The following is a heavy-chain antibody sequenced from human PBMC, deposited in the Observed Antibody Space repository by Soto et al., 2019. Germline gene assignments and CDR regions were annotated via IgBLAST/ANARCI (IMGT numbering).Heavy chain of an antibody. D-gene: IGHD3-10*01. J-gene: IGHJ4*02. CDR3: ARDVGYYGSGSHYYFDY. V-gene: IGHV3-21*01. CDR1: GFTFSSYS. CDR2: ISSSSSYI. Sequence: EVQLVESGGGLVKPGGSLRLSCAASGFTFSSYSMNWVRQAPGKGLEWVSSISSSSSYIYYADSVKGRFTISRDNAKNXXYLQMNSLRAEDTAVYYCARDVGYYGSGSHYYFDYWGQGTLVTVSS.